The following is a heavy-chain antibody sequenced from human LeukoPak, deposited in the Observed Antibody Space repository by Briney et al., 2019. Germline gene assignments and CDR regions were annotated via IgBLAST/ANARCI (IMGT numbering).Heavy chain of an antibody. CDR2: IYTDGST. J-gene: IGHJ4*02. CDR3: TDAVAG. Sequence: GGSLRLSCAASGFSVGHNYVTWVRQPPGKGLEWVSDIYTDGSTYYADSVKGRFIISRDSSKNTLYLQMNSLRAEDTAVYYCTDAVAGWGQGTLVTVSS. CDR1: GFSVGHNY. D-gene: IGHD4-23*01. V-gene: IGHV3-53*05.